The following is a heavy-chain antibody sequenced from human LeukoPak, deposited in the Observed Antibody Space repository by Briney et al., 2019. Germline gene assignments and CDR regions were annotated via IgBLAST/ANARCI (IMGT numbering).Heavy chain of an antibody. V-gene: IGHV5-51*01. Sequence: GESLKISCXGSGYSFTSYWIGWVRQMPGKGLEWMGIIYPGDSDTRYSPSFQGQVTISADKSISTAYLQWSSLKASDTAMYYCARSDELLWFGELLGYFDYWGQGTLVTVSS. CDR2: IYPGDSDT. D-gene: IGHD3-10*01. J-gene: IGHJ4*02. CDR1: GYSFTSYW. CDR3: ARSDELLWFGELLGYFDY.